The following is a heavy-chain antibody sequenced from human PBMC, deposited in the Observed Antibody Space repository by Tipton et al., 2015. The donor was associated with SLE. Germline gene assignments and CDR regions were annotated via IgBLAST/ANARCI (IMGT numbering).Heavy chain of an antibody. J-gene: IGHJ4*02. CDR2: IYTSGST. D-gene: IGHD1-14*01. Sequence: GLVKPSETLSLTCAAYGGSFSGYYWSWIRQPPGKGLEWIGYIYTSGSTNYNPSLKSRVTISVDTSKNQFSLKLSSVTAADTAVYYCARGLNMHTGIDYWGQGTLVTVSP. CDR1: GGSFSGYY. CDR3: ARGLNMHTGIDY. V-gene: IGHV4-34*01.